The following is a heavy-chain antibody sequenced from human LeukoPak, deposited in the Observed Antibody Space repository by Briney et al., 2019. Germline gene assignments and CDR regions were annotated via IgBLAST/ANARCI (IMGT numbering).Heavy chain of an antibody. V-gene: IGHV4-39*07. Sequence: SETLSLTCTVSGGSISSSSYYWGWIRQPPGKGLEWIGSIYYSGSTYYNPSLKSRVTISVDTSKKQFSLRVRSVTAADTAVYYCARLGPGGHGEFDYWGQGTLVTVSS. CDR2: IYYSGST. D-gene: IGHD5-12*01. CDR3: ARLGPGGHGEFDY. J-gene: IGHJ4*02. CDR1: GGSISSSSYY.